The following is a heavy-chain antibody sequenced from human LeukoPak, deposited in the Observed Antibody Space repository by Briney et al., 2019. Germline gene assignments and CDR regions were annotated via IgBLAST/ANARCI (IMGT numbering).Heavy chain of an antibody. CDR3: TTDSVYGDYPGE. CDR2: IKSKTDGGTT. Sequence: GGSLRLSCAASGFTFSNAWMSWVRQAPGKGLEWVGRIKSKTDGGTTDYAAPVKGRFTISRDDSKNTLYLQMNGLKTEDTAVYYCTTDSVYGDYPGEWGQGTLVTVSS. V-gene: IGHV3-15*01. J-gene: IGHJ4*02. D-gene: IGHD4-17*01. CDR1: GFTFSNAW.